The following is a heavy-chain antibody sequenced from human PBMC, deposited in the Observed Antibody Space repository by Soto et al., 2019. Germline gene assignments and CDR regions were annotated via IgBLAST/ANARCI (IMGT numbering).Heavy chain of an antibody. Sequence: SVKVSCKASGGTFSSYAISWVRQAPGQGLEWMGGIIPIFGTANYAQKFQGRVTITADESTSTAYMELSSLRSEDTAVYYCARDEDSSGYPFDYWGQGTLVTVSS. CDR1: GGTFSSYA. CDR2: IIPIFGTA. CDR3: ARDEDSSGYPFDY. J-gene: IGHJ4*02. V-gene: IGHV1-69*13. D-gene: IGHD3-22*01.